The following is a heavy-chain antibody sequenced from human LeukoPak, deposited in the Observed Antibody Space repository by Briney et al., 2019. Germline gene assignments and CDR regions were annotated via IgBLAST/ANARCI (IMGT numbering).Heavy chain of an antibody. CDR3: LRDLNWSLDQ. CDR1: GFTFSNYM. CDR2: IKSDGITI. Sequence: GGSLRLSCAASGFTFSNYMMRWVRQAPGKGLVWVSRIKSDGITITYADSVKGRFTISRDNAKNTLYLQMNSLRAEDTAVYYCLRDLNWSLDQWGQGTLVTVSS. D-gene: IGHD1-20*01. V-gene: IGHV3-74*01. J-gene: IGHJ4*02.